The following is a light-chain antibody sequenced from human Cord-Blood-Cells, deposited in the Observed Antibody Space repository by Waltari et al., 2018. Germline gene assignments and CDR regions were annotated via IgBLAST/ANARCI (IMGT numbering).Light chain of an antibody. V-gene: IGLV2-23*02. CDR3: CSYAGSSTWV. J-gene: IGLJ1*01. Sequence: QSALTQPASVSGSPGQSITLPCTGTSSDVGSYNLVPWYQQHPGKAPKLMIYEVSKRPSGVSNRFSGSKSGNTASLTISGLQAEDEADYYCCSYAGSSTWVFGTGTKVTVL. CDR2: EVS. CDR1: SSDVGSYNL.